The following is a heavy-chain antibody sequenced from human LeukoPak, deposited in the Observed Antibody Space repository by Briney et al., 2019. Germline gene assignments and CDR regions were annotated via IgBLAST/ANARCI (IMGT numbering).Heavy chain of an antibody. CDR3: AENPNGDYIGTFDI. D-gene: IGHD4-17*01. Sequence: GGSLRLSCTTSKFNFNSYGMTWVRQAPGKGLEWVSSISGSGGSTQYAASAQGRFTISRDNSKNTLYLQMNSLRAEDTAVYYCAENPNGDYIGTFDIWGQGTMVTVSS. CDR2: ISGSGGST. V-gene: IGHV3-23*01. CDR1: KFNFNSYG. J-gene: IGHJ3*02.